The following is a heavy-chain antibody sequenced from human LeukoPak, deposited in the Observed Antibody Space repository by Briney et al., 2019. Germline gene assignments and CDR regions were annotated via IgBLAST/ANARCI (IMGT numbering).Heavy chain of an antibody. Sequence: ASVKVSFKASGGTFSIYAISWVRQAPGQGPEWMGGIIPLFRTANYSQKFRGRVTITADKSTNTAFMKLSSLRSEDTAMYYCATNYEILSGYPKNYYFHIWGQGTMVTVSS. CDR2: IIPLFRTA. D-gene: IGHD3-9*01. J-gene: IGHJ3*02. V-gene: IGHV1-69*06. CDR1: GGTFSIYA. CDR3: ATNYEILSGYPKNYYFHI.